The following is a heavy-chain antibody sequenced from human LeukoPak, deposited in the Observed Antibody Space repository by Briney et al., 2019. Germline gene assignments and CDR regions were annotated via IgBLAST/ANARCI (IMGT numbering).Heavy chain of an antibody. CDR2: IYYSGST. CDR3: ARGDYVWKRSFDY. D-gene: IGHD3-16*01. J-gene: IGHJ4*02. Sequence: PSETLSLTCTVSGGSISSYYWSWIRQPPGKGLEWIGYIYYSGSTNYNPSLKSRVTMSVDTSKNQFSLKLSSVTAADTAVYYCARGDYVWKRSFDYWGQGTLVTVSS. V-gene: IGHV4-59*01. CDR1: GGSISSYY.